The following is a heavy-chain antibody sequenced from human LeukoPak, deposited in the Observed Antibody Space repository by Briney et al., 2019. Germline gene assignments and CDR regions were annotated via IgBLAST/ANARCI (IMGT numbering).Heavy chain of an antibody. CDR3: ARELGYSGSYYNYYGMDV. CDR1: GFTVSSNY. D-gene: IGHD1-26*01. CDR2: IYSGGST. Sequence: GSLRLSCAASGFTVSSNYMSWVRQAPGKGLEWVSVIYSGGSTYYADSVKGRFTISRDNSKNTLYLQMNSLRAEDTAVYYCARELGYSGSYYNYYGMDVWGQGTTVTVSS. V-gene: IGHV3-53*01. J-gene: IGHJ6*02.